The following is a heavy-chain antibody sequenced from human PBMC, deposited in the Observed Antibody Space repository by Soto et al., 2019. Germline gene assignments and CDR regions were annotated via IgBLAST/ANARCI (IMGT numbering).Heavy chain of an antibody. CDR3: ARDRLMSTAGNALHYSGWDF. V-gene: IGHV4-31*03. J-gene: IGHJ6*02. Sequence: QVQLQESGPGLVKPSQTLSLTCTVSGGSIRSGGYYWSWVRQNPRKGLEWIGKIYYSGNTYYNPCLNKRITISVDTSKRQFSRNLICVTAAETAVYYCARDRLMSTAGNALHYSGWDFWGQGTTVTVS. CDR1: GGSIRSGGYY. D-gene: IGHD5-18*01. CDR2: IYYSGNT.